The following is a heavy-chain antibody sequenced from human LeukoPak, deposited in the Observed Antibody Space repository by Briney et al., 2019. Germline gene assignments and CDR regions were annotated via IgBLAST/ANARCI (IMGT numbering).Heavy chain of an antibody. CDR3: ARAMITGVTGGDYYFFYMDV. J-gene: IGHJ6*03. CDR2: IIPIFGTA. Sequence: ASVKVSCKASGGTFNSYVISWVRQAPGQGLEWMGGIIPIFGTADYAQKFQGRVTITTDESTSTSYMELRSLRSEDTAVYYCARAMITGVTGGDYYFFYMDVWGKGTTVTVSS. V-gene: IGHV1-69*05. CDR1: GGTFNSYV. D-gene: IGHD1-1*01.